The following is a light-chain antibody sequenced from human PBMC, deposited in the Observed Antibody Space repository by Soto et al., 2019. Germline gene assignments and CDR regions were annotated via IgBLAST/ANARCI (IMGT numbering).Light chain of an antibody. CDR3: QQYNNWPWT. CDR1: QSVSSN. CDR2: GAS. Sequence: EIVMTQSPATLSVSPGERATLSCRASQSVSSNLAWYQQKPGQAPRLLIYGASTRATGIPAGFSGSGSGTEFTLTISSLQSEDFAVYYCQQYNNWPWTFGQGTK. V-gene: IGKV3-15*01. J-gene: IGKJ1*01.